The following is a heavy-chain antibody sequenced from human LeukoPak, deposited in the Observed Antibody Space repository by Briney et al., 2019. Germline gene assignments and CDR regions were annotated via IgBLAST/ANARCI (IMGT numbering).Heavy chain of an antibody. D-gene: IGHD3-10*02. CDR1: GFTFKLSA. J-gene: IGHJ5*02. CDR2: IGGTGDST. CDR3: ARDRGPYVGIDNIWFDT. Sequence: GGSRKLSCTASGFTFKLSAMTWVRQAPGKGLEWVSAIGGTGDSTYYSDSVKGRFTISRDNSKNTLYLQMDSLRAEDTATYYCARDRGPYVGIDNIWFDTWGQGPLGIVSS. V-gene: IGHV3-23*01.